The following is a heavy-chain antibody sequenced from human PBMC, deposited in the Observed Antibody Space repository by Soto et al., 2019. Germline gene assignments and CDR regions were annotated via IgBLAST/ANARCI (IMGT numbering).Heavy chain of an antibody. Sequence: GGSLRLSCAASGFTFSYYAMSWVRQAPGKGLEWVSGISGGGDSTYYADSVKGRFTISRDNSKNTLYLQMNSLTAEDTAVYYCAKYLRIMTFGGVIALVECWGQGTLVTVSS. D-gene: IGHD3-16*02. CDR1: GFTFSYYA. CDR2: ISGGGDST. V-gene: IGHV3-23*01. CDR3: AKYLRIMTFGGVIALVEC. J-gene: IGHJ4*02.